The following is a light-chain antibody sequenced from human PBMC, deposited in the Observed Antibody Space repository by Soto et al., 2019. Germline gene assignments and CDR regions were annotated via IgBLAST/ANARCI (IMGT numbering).Light chain of an antibody. CDR3: QQYGSSPPYT. J-gene: IGKJ2*01. CDR2: GAS. Sequence: EIVLTQSPGTLSLSPGERATLSCRASQSVRSSYLAWYQQKPRQAPRLLIYGASSRATGLPDRFSGSGSGKDFPLTISRLEPEDFAVYYCQQYGSSPPYTFGQGTTLEIK. V-gene: IGKV3-20*01. CDR1: QSVRSSY.